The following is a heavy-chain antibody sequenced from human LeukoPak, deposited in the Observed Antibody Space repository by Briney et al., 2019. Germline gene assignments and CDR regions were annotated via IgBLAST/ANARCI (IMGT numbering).Heavy chain of an antibody. D-gene: IGHD3-3*01. CDR3: ARHNYDFYPFDP. CDR1: GYSISGGYY. J-gene: IGHJ5*02. CDR2: IYHSGST. Sequence: PSETLSLTCTVSGYSISGGYYWGWIRQPPGKGLECIGSIYHSGSTYDNPSLKSRVTMSVDTSKNQYSLKLSSVTAADTAVYYCARHNYDFYPFDPWGQGTLVTVS. V-gene: IGHV4-38-2*02.